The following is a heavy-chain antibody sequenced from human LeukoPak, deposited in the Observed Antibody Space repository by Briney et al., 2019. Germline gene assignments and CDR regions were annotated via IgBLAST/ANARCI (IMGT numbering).Heavy chain of an antibody. D-gene: IGHD6-25*01. CDR1: GYTFTSYD. V-gene: IGHV1-8*01. Sequence: ASVKVSCKASGYTFTSYDINWVRQATGQGLEWMGWMNPNSGNTGYAQKFQGRVTMTRNTSISTAYMELSSLRSEDTAVYYCARDPAGYSSVDWFAPWGQGTLVTVSS. CDR2: MNPNSGNT. J-gene: IGHJ5*02. CDR3: ARDPAGYSSVDWFAP.